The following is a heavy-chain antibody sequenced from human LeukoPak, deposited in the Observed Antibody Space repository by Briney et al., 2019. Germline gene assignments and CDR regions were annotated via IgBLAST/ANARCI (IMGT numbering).Heavy chain of an antibody. CDR3: ARPLGEQLPRFGP. CDR1: GFTFSSYE. D-gene: IGHD3-16*01. Sequence: GGSLRLSCAASGFTFSSYEMNWVRQAPGKGLEWVSYISSSGSTIYYADSVKGRFTISRDNAKNSLYLQMNSLRAEDTAVYYCARPLGEQLPRFGPWGQGTLVTVSS. CDR2: ISSSGSTI. V-gene: IGHV3-48*03. J-gene: IGHJ5*02.